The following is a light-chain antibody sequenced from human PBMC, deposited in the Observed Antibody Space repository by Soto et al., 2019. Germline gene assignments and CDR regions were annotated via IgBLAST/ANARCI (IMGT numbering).Light chain of an antibody. Sequence: QSVLTQLAPVSGSPGPSATISCTGTSSDVGGYDYVSWDQQHPGTAPKLILYEVNNRPSGVSNRFSGSKSGNTASLIISGLQTVVDSNYYCSAYTTSITLIFGTETKVTV. V-gene: IGLV2-14*01. CDR2: EVN. J-gene: IGLJ1*01. CDR1: SSDVGGYDY. CDR3: SAYTTSITLI.